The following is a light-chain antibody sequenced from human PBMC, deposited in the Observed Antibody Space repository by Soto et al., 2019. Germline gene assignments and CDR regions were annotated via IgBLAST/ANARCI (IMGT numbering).Light chain of an antibody. V-gene: IGKV3-15*01. CDR2: GAS. CDR1: PSVSSN. J-gene: IGKJ4*01. CDR3: QQRSNWPPLT. Sequence: EIASKESPATLSVSPGSRSTISCRAIPSVSSNLAWYQQQPRQAPRLLLYGASTRATGIPARFSGSGSGTDFTLTTSSLQPQDFAVYYCQQRSNWPPLTFGGGTKVDIK.